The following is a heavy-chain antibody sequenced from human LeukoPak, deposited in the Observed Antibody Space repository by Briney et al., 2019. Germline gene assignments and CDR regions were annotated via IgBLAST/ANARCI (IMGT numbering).Heavy chain of an antibody. CDR3: AIGGIGRGYCSGGSCYDNSFGN. J-gene: IGHJ4*02. D-gene: IGHD2-15*01. CDR1: GYTFTSYD. CDR2: MNPNSGNT. V-gene: IGHV1-8*01. Sequence: EASVKVSCKASGYTFTSYDFNWVRQATGQGPEWMGWMNPNSGNTGYAQKFQGRVTMTRNTSISTAYMELSSLRSDDTAIYYCAIGGIGRGYCSGGSCYDNSFGNWGQGTLITASS.